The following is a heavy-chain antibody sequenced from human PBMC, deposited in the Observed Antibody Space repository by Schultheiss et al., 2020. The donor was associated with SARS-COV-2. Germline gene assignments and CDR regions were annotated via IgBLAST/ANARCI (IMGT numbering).Heavy chain of an antibody. CDR3: ARHRRHSSGYDYDAFDI. D-gene: IGHD3-22*01. J-gene: IGHJ3*02. CDR2: IYYSGST. CDR1: GGSISSYY. Sequence: SETLSLTCTVSGGSISSYYWSWIRQPPGKGLEWIGYIYYSGSTNYNPSLKSRVTISVDTSKNQFSLKLSSVTAADTAVYYCARHRRHSSGYDYDAFDIWGQGTMVTVSS. V-gene: IGHV4-59*01.